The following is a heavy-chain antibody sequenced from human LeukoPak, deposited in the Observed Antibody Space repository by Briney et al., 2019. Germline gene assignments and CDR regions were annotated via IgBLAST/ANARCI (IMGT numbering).Heavy chain of an antibody. CDR2: ISSSSSYI. CDR3: ARVADTAMVTGFDY. V-gene: IGHV3-21*01. D-gene: IGHD5-18*01. J-gene: IGHJ4*02. Sequence: GGSLRLSCAASGFTFSSYSMNWVRQAPGKGLEWVSSISSSSSYIYYADSVKGRFTISRDNAKNSLYLQMNSLRAEDTAVYYCARVADTAMVTGFDYWGQGTLVTVSS. CDR1: GFTFSSYS.